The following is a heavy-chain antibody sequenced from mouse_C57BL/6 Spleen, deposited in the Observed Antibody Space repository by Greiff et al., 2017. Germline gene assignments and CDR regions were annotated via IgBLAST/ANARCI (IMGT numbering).Heavy chain of an antibody. V-gene: IGHV1-50*01. CDR2: IDPSDSYT. CDR3: ARYSYGSSYGYFDV. D-gene: IGHD1-1*01. Sequence: QVQLQQPGAELVKPGASVKLSCKASGYTFTSYWMQWVKQRPGQGLEWIGEIDPSDSYTNYNQKFKGKATLTVDTSSSTAYMQLSSLTSEDSAVYYCARYSYGSSYGYFDVWGTGTTVTVSS. J-gene: IGHJ1*03. CDR1: GYTFTSYW.